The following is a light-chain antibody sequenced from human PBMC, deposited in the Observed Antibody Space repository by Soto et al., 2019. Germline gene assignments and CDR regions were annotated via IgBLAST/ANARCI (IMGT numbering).Light chain of an antibody. V-gene: IGKV3-20*01. J-gene: IGKJ2*01. CDR2: DAS. CDR3: QQYGSSLYT. Sequence: EIVLTQAPGTLSLSPGERATLSCRASQSVSSSYLAWYQQKPGQAPRLLIYDASSRATGIPDRFSGSGSGKDFTLTNRRLEPEDFAVYYCQQYGSSLYTFVQGTKLEI. CDR1: QSVSSSY.